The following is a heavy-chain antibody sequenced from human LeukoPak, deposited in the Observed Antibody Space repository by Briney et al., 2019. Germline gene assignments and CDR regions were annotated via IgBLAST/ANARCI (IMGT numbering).Heavy chain of an antibody. J-gene: IGHJ6*03. CDR1: GGSISSRSYC. CDR2: IYYTGST. V-gene: IGHV4-61*01. CDR3: ARVFGNYYYMDV. Sequence: PSETLSLTCTVSGGSISSRSYCWSWIRQPPGKGLEGMGYIYYTGSTNYNPSLKSRVTISVDTSKNQFSLKLSSVTAADTAVYYCARVFGNYYYMDVWGKGTTVTVSS. D-gene: IGHD3-16*01.